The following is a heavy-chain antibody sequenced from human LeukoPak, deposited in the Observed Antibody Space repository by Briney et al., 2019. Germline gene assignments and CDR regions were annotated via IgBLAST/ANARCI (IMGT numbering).Heavy chain of an antibody. CDR2: IIPIFGTA. D-gene: IGHD3-22*01. CDR1: GGTFSSYA. V-gene: IGHV1-69*05. J-gene: IGHJ4*02. Sequence: SVKVSCKASGGTFSSYAISWVRQAPGQGLEWMGGIIPIFGTANYAQKLQGRVTMTTDTSTSTAYMELRSLRSDDTAVYYCARDSSGYYVWTNWGQGTLVTVSS. CDR3: ARDSSGYYVWTN.